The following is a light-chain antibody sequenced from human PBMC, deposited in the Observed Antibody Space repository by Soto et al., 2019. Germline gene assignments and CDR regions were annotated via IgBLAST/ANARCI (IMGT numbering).Light chain of an antibody. J-gene: IGKJ1*01. CDR3: QQDYGAPPT. CDR2: AAA. CDR1: QNITTY. V-gene: IGKV1-39*01. Sequence: DVQMTHSPSSLSASVGDRVTITCRASQNITTYLNWYQQTSGEAPKVLIYAAAGLQTGVPSRFSGSGSGTEFTLTISSLQPEDFATYYCQQDYGAPPTFGQGTKVDIK.